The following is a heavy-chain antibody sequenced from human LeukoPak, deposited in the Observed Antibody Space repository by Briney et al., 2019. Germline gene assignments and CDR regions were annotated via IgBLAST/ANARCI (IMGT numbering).Heavy chain of an antibody. CDR1: GGSISSSSYY. J-gene: IGHJ4*02. CDR3: ARRTVAGTHNY. V-gene: IGHV4-39*01. Sequence: SETLSLTCTVSGGSISSSSYYWGWIRQPPGKGLEWIGSIYYSGSTYYNPSLRSRVTISVDTSKNQFSLKLSSVTAADTAAYYCARRTVAGTHNYWGQGTLVTVSS. D-gene: IGHD6-19*01. CDR2: IYYSGST.